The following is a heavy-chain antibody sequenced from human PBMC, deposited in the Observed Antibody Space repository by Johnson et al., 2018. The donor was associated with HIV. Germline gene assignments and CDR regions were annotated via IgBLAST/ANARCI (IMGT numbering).Heavy chain of an antibody. CDR3: ARDPYTSAGNPFDI. D-gene: IGHD3-10*01. Sequence: QEQLVESRGGVVQPGGSLRLSCEASGFTLSSYGMHWVRQTPGKGLEWVSYISSSGSVYYVDSVKGRFIISRDNSKNTLFLQMNSLRAEDTAVYYCARDPYTSAGNPFDIWGQGTRVTVS. CDR2: ISSSGSV. V-gene: IGHV3-NL1*01. CDR1: GFTLSSYG. J-gene: IGHJ3*02.